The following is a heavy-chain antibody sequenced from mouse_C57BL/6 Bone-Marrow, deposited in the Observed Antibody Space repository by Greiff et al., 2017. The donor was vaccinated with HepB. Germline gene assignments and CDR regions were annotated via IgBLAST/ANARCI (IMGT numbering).Heavy chain of an antibody. Sequence: EVKLMESGGDLVKPGGSLKLSCAASGFTFSSYGMSWVRQTPDKRLEWVATISSGGSYTYYPDSVKGRFTISRDNAKNTLYLQMSSLKSEDTAMYYCARAYYSNRYYYAMDYWGQGTSVTVSS. D-gene: IGHD2-5*01. CDR1: GFTFSSYG. J-gene: IGHJ4*01. CDR2: ISSGGSYT. CDR3: ARAYYSNRYYYAMDY. V-gene: IGHV5-6*01.